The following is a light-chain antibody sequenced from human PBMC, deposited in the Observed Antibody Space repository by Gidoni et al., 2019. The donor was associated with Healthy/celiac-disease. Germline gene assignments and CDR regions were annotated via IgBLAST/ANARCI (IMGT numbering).Light chain of an antibody. CDR1: QSVSSSY. Sequence: EIVLTQSPGTLSLSPGDRATRSCRASQSVSSSYLAWYQQKPGQAPRLLIYGASSRATGIPDRCSGSGAGTDFTLTISRLEPEDFAVYYCQQYGSSPSSFGQGTKLEIK. CDR3: QQYGSSPSS. V-gene: IGKV3-20*01. J-gene: IGKJ2*04. CDR2: GAS.